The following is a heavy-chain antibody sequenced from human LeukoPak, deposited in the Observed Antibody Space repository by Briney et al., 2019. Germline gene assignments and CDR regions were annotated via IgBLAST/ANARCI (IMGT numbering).Heavy chain of an antibody. D-gene: IGHD3-10*01. CDR3: AKSRKGFGFDP. J-gene: IGHJ5*02. V-gene: IGHV4-34*01. CDR2: INHSGST. CDR1: GGSFSGYY. Sequence: SETLSLTCAVYGGSFSGYYWSWIRQPPGKGLEWIGEINHSGSTNYNPSLKSRVTISVDTSKNQFSLKLSSVTAADTAVYYCAKSRKGFGFDPWGQGTLVTVSS.